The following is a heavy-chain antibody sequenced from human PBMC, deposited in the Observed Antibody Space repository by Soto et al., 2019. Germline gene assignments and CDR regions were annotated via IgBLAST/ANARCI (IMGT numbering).Heavy chain of an antibody. CDR2: INPNSGGT. CDR1: GFTFTDYY. V-gene: IGHV1-2*02. Sequence: ASVKVSCKPSGFTFTDYYIHWVRQAPGQGLEWMGWINPNSGGTNYAQKFQGRVTMTRDTSISTAYTELRSLRSEDTAVYYCARSSGGVFGIIIEGSNWLAPRGQGSLVTVSS. J-gene: IGHJ5*02. D-gene: IGHD3-16*02. CDR3: ARSSGGVFGIIIEGSNWLAP.